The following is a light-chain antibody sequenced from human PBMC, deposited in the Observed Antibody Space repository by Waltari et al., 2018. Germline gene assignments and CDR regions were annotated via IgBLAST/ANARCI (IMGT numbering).Light chain of an antibody. CDR1: ISNIGSNF. V-gene: IGLV1-51*01. J-gene: IGLJ2*01. CDR3: GTWDNSLNGGV. Sequence: QSVLTQPPSVSAAPGQKVNISCSGSISNIGSNFVSWYQQFPGTAPKLLISDNYKRPSGIPDRFSGSKSGTSATLGITGLQTGDEADYYCGTWDNSLNGGVFGGGTKLAVL. CDR2: DNY.